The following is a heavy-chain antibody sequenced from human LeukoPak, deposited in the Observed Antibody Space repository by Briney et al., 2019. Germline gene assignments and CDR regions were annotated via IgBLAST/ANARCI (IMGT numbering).Heavy chain of an antibody. Sequence: MAGGSLRLSCSASGFSFTSYAMNWVRQAPGKGLEWVSSITTGRSYIYYADSVRGRFSVSRDNAKNSLYLEMNSLRAEDTAVYYCARVEATTARSYYYYYMDVWGKGTTVTVSS. D-gene: IGHD1-1*01. CDR2: ITTGRSYI. J-gene: IGHJ6*03. V-gene: IGHV3-21*06. CDR1: GFSFTSYA. CDR3: ARVEATTARSYYYYYMDV.